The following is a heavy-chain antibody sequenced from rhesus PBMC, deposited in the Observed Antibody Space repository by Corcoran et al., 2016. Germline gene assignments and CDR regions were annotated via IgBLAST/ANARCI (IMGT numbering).Heavy chain of an antibody. J-gene: IGHJ6*01. CDR1: GASISSYW. CDR2: INGNSGNT. V-gene: IGHV4-80*01. D-gene: IGHD1-32*01. CDR3: ARRHRNYYYGLDS. Sequence: QVQLQESGPGLVKPSETLSLTCAVSGASISSYWWNWIRQPPGKGLEWIGEINGNSGNTNYNPPLQSRVTISKDASKNQFSLKLRSGTAADTAVYYWARRHRNYYYGLDSWGQGVVVTVSS.